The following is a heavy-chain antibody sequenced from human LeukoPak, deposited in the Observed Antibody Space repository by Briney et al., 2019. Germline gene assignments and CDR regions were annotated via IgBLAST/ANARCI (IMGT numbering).Heavy chain of an antibody. J-gene: IGHJ4*02. V-gene: IGHV3-48*02. Sequence: GGSLRLSCAASGFSFRTYSMNWVRQALGKGLEWVSYISGSSSTIYYADSVKGRFTISRDNAKNSLYLQMNSLRDEDTAVYYCARGVLLDDYWGQGTLVTVSS. D-gene: IGHD3-10*01. CDR2: ISGSSSTI. CDR1: GFSFRTYS. CDR3: ARGVLLDDY.